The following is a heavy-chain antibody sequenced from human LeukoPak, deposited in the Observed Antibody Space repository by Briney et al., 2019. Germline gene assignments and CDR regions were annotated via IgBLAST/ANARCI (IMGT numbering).Heavy chain of an antibody. CDR2: VSSSGSTI. J-gene: IGHJ3*02. CDR1: GFTFSSYW. D-gene: IGHD3-9*01. V-gene: IGHV3-48*04. Sequence: PGGSLRLSCAASGFTFSSYWMNWVRQAPGKGLEWVSYVSSSGSTIYYADSVKGRFTISRDNAKNSLYLQMNSLRAEDTAVYYCARGLRYFDWLLAPSDAFDIWGQGTMVTVSS. CDR3: ARGLRYFDWLLAPSDAFDI.